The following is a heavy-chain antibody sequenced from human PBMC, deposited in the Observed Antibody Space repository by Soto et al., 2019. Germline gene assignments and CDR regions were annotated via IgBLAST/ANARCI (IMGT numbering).Heavy chain of an antibody. CDR1: GFTFSSYG. Sequence: GGSLRLSCAASGFTFSSYGMHWVRQAPGKGLEWVAVISYDGSNKYYADSVKGRFTISRDNSKNTLYLQMNSLRAEDTAVYYCAKTHSSGWYDSSHYYYYGMDVWGQGTTVTVSS. D-gene: IGHD6-19*01. CDR2: ISYDGSNK. CDR3: AKTHSSGWYDSSHYYYYGMDV. J-gene: IGHJ6*02. V-gene: IGHV3-30*18.